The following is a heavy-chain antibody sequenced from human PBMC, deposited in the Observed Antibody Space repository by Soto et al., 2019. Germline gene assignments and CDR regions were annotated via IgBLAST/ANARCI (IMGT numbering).Heavy chain of an antibody. Sequence: EVQLLESGGGLVQPGGSLRLSCAASGFTFSSYAMSWVRQAPGKGLEWVSAISGSGGSTYYADSVKGRFTISRDNTKNTLYLQMNSLRAADTAVYYCAADRGYNYYYGMDVWGQGTTVTVSS. CDR1: GFTFSSYA. CDR3: AADRGYNYYYGMDV. D-gene: IGHD3-22*01. J-gene: IGHJ6*02. CDR2: ISGSGGST. V-gene: IGHV3-23*01.